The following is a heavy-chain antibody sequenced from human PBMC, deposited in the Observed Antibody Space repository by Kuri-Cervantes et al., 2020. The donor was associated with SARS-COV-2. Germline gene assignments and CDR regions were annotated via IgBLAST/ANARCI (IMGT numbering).Heavy chain of an antibody. CDR1: RGSFSNHY. CDR3: ARGLVAVVPSPILGLGPHYFSYHLDV. CDR2: INQSGGT. J-gene: IGHJ6*02. Sequence: SQTLSLTCAVFRGSFSNHYLSSVRQPPGKGLEWIGDINQSGGTTYSPSLKSRVIISTDTSRNQFSLKLRSVTAADTAVYYCARGLVAVVPSPILGLGPHYFSYHLDVWGQGTTVTVSS. V-gene: IGHV4-34*01. D-gene: IGHD2-2*01.